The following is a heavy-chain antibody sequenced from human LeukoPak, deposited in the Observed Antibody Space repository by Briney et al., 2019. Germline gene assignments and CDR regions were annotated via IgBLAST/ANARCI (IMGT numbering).Heavy chain of an antibody. CDR1: GGSISSGGYY. CDR2: IYHSGST. CDR3: ARCGYRYGYGWGPFDY. J-gene: IGHJ4*02. Sequence: SQTLSLTCTVSGGSISSGGYYWSWIRQPPGKGLEWIGYIYHSGSTYYNPALKSRVTISVDRSKNQFSLKLSYVNAADTAVYYCARCGYRYGYGWGPFDYWGQGTLVTVSS. D-gene: IGHD5-18*01. V-gene: IGHV4-30-2*01.